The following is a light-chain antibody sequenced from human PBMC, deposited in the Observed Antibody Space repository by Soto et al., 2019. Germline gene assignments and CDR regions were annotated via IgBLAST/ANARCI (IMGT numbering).Light chain of an antibody. V-gene: IGLV2-14*01. J-gene: IGLJ1*01. CDR3: SSYTNINTRACV. Sequence: QSALTHPASVSGSPGQSITISCTGTSGDIGSYNRVSWYQQHPGKAPKPIIYEVTDRPSGVSNRFSGSKSGNTASLTISGLQAEDEAEYYCSSYTNINTRACVFGTGTKVTVL. CDR2: EVT. CDR1: SGDIGSYNR.